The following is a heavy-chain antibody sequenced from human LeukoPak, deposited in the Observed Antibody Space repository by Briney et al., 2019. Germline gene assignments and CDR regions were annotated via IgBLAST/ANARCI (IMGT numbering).Heavy chain of an antibody. V-gene: IGHV3-7*01. J-gene: IGHJ3*01. CDR2: IGQGGSTK. D-gene: IGHD1-26*01. CDR3: VRDKEGRSGAIYYDAFDV. CDR1: GFTFNTYW. Sequence: GGSLRLSCAASGFTFNTYWMIWVRQAPGKGLEWVANIGQGGSTKYYVDSLKGRFTISRDNAKNSLYLQMNSLRAEDTAVYYCVRDKEGRSGAIYYDAFDVWGQGTMVTVSS.